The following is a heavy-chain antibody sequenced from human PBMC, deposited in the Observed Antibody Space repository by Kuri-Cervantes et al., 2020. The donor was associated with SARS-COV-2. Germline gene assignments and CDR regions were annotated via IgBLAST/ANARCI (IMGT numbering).Heavy chain of an antibody. J-gene: IGHJ6*02. CDR1: GFTFSSYA. V-gene: IGHV3-30-3*01. CDR3: ARDPSWGNRFFDYYYGMDV. D-gene: IGHD1-14*01. Sequence: GGSLRLSCTASGFTFSSYAMHWVRQAPGKGLGWVAVISYDGSNKYYADSVKGRFTISRDNSKNTLYLQMNSPRAEDTAVYYCARDPSWGNRFFDYYYGMDVWGQGTTVTVSS. CDR2: ISYDGSNK.